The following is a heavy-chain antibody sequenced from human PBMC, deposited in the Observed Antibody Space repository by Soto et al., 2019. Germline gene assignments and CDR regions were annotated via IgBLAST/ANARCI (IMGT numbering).Heavy chain of an antibody. V-gene: IGHV1-69*13. CDR1: GGTFSSYA. CDR2: IIPIFGTA. J-gene: IGHJ6*04. D-gene: IGHD3-16*02. CDR3: AKSLVKKKTIYRTMDV. Sequence: SVKVSCKASGGTFSSYAISWVRQAPGQGLEWMGGIIPIFGTANYAQKFQGRVTITADESTSTAYMELSSLRSEDTAVYYCAKSLVKKKTIYRTMDVGGKGTTVTVSS.